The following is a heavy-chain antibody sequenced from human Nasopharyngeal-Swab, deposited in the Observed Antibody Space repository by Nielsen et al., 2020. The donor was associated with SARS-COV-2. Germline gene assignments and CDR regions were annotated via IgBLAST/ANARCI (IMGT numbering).Heavy chain of an antibody. V-gene: IGHV3-7*03. Sequence: GESLKISCAASGFTFSSYAMHWVRQAPGKGLEWVANIKQDGSEKYYVDSVKGRFTISRDNAKDSLYLQMNSLRAEDTAVYYCAREGPLYFDCWGQGTLVTVSS. CDR2: IKQDGSEK. CDR1: GFTFSSYA. CDR3: AREGPLYFDC. J-gene: IGHJ4*02.